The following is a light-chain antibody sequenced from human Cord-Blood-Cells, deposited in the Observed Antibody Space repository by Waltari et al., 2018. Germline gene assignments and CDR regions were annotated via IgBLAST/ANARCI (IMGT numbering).Light chain of an antibody. Sequence: SYELTQPPSVSVSPGQTASITCSGDKVGGNCACWYQHTPGQYPVLVISQDSKRPSGRPERFSGSNSGNPATLTISGTQAMDDADDDCQACDSSTYVSGTGTKVTVL. J-gene: IGLJ1*01. CDR2: QDS. CDR3: QACDSSTYV. CDR1: KVGGNC. V-gene: IGLV3-1*01.